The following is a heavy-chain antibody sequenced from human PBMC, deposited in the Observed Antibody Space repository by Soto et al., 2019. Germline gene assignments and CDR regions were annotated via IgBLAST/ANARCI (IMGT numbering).Heavy chain of an antibody. Sequence: ASVKVSCKASGYTFTSYAMHWVRQAPGQRLEWMGWINAGNGNTKYSQKFQGRVTITRDTSASTAYMELSSLRSEDTAVYYCARDTHDSSGYYYDWFDPWGQGTLVTVSS. D-gene: IGHD3-22*01. J-gene: IGHJ5*02. CDR2: INAGNGNT. CDR1: GYTFTSYA. V-gene: IGHV1-3*01. CDR3: ARDTHDSSGYYYDWFDP.